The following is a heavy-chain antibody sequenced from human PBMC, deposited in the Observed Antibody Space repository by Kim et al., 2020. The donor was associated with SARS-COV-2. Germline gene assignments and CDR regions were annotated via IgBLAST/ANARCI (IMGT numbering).Heavy chain of an antibody. V-gene: IGHV3-21*01. CDR1: GFTFSSYS. CDR2: ISSSSSYI. D-gene: IGHD2-15*01. J-gene: IGHJ4*02. CDR3: ARDRSIGRATPGKVVVAATRLDY. Sequence: GGSLRLSCAASGFTFSSYSMNWVRQAPGKGLEWVSSISSSSSYIYYADSVKGRFTISRDNAKNSLYLQMNSLRAEDTAVYYCARDRSIGRATPGKVVVAATRLDYWGQGTLVTVSS.